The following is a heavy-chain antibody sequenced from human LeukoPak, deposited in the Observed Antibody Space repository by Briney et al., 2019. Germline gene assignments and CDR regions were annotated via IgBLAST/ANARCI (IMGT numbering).Heavy chain of an antibody. Sequence: ASVKVSCKASGYTFTSYDINWVRQATGQGLEWMGWMNPNSGNTGYAQKFQGRVTMTRNTSISTAYMELSSLRSEDTAVYYCATGAVVGATNYYYGMDVWGQGTTVTVSS. CDR1: GYTFTSYD. J-gene: IGHJ6*02. CDR2: MNPNSGNT. D-gene: IGHD1-26*01. CDR3: ATGAVVGATNYYYGMDV. V-gene: IGHV1-8*01.